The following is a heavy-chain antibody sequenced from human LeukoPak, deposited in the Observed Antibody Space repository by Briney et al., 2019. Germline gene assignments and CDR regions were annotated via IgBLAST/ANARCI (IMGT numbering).Heavy chain of an antibody. CDR2: ISSRGYSI. V-gene: IGHV3-11*01. CDR1: AFTFSDCY. Sequence: PGGSLRLSCVASAFTFSDCYMTWIRQTPGKGLEWVSYISSRGYSIYYADSVKGRFTISRDNSNNSLYLQMYSLRAEDTAVYYCARGKRSYDSWGQGTLVTVSS. CDR3: ARGKRSYDS. J-gene: IGHJ4*02.